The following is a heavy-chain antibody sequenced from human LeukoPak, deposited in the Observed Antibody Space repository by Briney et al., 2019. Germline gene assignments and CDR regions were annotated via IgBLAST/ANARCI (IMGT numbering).Heavy chain of an antibody. D-gene: IGHD6-19*01. CDR3: VRHVFDGGSGWVYFDY. V-gene: IGHV5-51*01. Sequence: GESLQISCTASEFTFPTYWIAWVRQMPGKGPEWMGIIYPGDSDTRYSPSFQGQVTISADKSITTAYLQWSSLKASDTAMYYCVRHVFDGGSGWVYFDYWGQGTLVTVSS. CDR1: EFTFPTYW. CDR2: IYPGDSDT. J-gene: IGHJ4*02.